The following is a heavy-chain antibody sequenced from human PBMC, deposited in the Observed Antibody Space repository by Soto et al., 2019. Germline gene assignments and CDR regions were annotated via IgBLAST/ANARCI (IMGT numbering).Heavy chain of an antibody. CDR3: AKTYDFWSGTASYYGMEV. J-gene: IGHJ6*02. V-gene: IGHV3-23*01. D-gene: IGHD3-3*01. CDR1: GFTFSSYA. CDR2: ISGSGGIT. Sequence: GGSLRLSCAASGFTFSSYAMSCVRQAPGKGLEWVSAISGSGGITYYADSVKGRFTISRDNSKNTLYLQMNSLRAEDPAVYYCAKTYDFWSGTASYYGMEVWGQGTTVTVSS.